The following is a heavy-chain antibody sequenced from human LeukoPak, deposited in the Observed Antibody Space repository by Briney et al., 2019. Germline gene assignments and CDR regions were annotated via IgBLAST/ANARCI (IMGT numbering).Heavy chain of an antibody. CDR1: GFTFSSYG. CDR3: ARGSRSYDSSGYPTFRY. D-gene: IGHD3-22*01. J-gene: IGHJ4*02. Sequence: GQSLRLSCVAPGFTFSSYGVHWVRQAPGKGLEWVAVITYDGSGTYYADSVKGRFTISKDNSDNTLYLQMNSLRTEDTALYFCARGSRSYDSSGYPTFRYWGQGTLVAVSS. V-gene: IGHV3-30*05. CDR2: ITYDGSGT.